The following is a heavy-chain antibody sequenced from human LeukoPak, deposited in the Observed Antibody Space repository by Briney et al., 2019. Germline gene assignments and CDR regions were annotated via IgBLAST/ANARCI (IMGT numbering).Heavy chain of an antibody. CDR1: GFTISSNY. CDR2: IYSGGST. D-gene: IGHD6-19*01. CDR3: ARGSGWYPHFDY. J-gene: IGHJ4*02. V-gene: IGHV3-53*01. Sequence: GGSLRLSCAASGFTISSNYMSWVRQAPGKGLEWVSVIYSGGSTYYADSVKGRFTISRDNSKNTLYLQMNSLRAEDTAAYYCARGSGWYPHFDYWGQGTLVTVSS.